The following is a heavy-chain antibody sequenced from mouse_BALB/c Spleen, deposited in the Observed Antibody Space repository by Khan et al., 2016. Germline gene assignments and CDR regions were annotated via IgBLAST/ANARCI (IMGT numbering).Heavy chain of an antibody. CDR3: ARDGYYGYLAY. V-gene: IGHV4-1*02. D-gene: IGHD1-1*01. J-gene: IGHJ3*01. CDR2: INPDSSTT. CDR1: GFDFSRYW. Sequence: EVKLLESGGGLVQPGGSLKLSCAASGFDFSRYWMSWVRQAPGKGLEWIGEINPDSSTTNYTPSLTDKFIISRDNANNTLYLQMSKVRSEDTALDDCARDGYYGYLAYWGQGTMVTVSA.